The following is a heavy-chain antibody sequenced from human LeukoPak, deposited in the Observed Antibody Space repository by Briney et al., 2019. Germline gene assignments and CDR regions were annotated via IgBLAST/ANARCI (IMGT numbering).Heavy chain of an antibody. D-gene: IGHD6-19*01. Sequence: GASVKVSCKASRYAFTHYDIHWMRQATGQGLEWMGWMNPDNGNTDSAQKFQGRVTITRNTSISTVYMELSSLTSEDTAVYYCAKGGYSTGWFSPWYFDLWGRGTLVTVSS. CDR3: AKGGYSTGWFSPWYFDL. CDR1: RYAFTHYD. V-gene: IGHV1-8*03. CDR2: MNPDNGNT. J-gene: IGHJ2*01.